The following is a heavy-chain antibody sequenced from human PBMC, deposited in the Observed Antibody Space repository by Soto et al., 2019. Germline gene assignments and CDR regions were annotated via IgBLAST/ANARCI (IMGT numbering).Heavy chain of an antibody. V-gene: IGHV4-4*02. Sequence: PSETLSLTCAVSGGSISSDRWWSWVRQSPGRGLEWIGESHHSGGTNYNPSPKSRVTISVDKSKDQSSLKLNSVTAADTAVYYCAKRRTYRGDAFCVDNWGQGTLVTVSS. J-gene: IGHJ4*02. CDR3: AKRRTYRGDAFCVDN. D-gene: IGHD5-12*01. CDR2: SHHSGGT. CDR1: GGSISSDRW.